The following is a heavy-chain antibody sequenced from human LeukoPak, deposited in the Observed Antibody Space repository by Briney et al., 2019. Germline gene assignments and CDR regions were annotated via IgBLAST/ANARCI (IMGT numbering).Heavy chain of an antibody. CDR3: ARQMTSTRLLDS. J-gene: IGHJ4*02. Sequence: GGSLILSCVASGFIFSDHAFHWVRQSPDKGLEWVALIGSDGTKQYYADSVQGRFTVSRENSKNTLFLQMNTVRADDTAVYFCARQMTSTRLLDSWGQGTLVTVSS. V-gene: IGHV3-30*04. D-gene: IGHD5/OR15-5a*01. CDR1: GFIFSDHA. CDR2: IGSDGTKQ.